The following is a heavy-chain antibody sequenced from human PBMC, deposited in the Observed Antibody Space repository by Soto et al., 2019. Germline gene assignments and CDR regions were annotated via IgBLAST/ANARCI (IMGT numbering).Heavy chain of an antibody. D-gene: IGHD1-1*01. CDR2: INRRTDGGTT. J-gene: IGHJ4*02. CDR1: GFTLSNVW. V-gene: IGHV3-15*07. CDR3: RVWNRPSDY. Sequence: EVQLVESGGDLVKPGGSLRLSCAAPGFTLSNVWMQWVRQAPGKGLEWVGRINRRTDGGTTDYAAPVKGRFTISRDDSENTLYLQMNSLKIEDTGMYDCRVWNRPSDYWGQGTLVTVSS.